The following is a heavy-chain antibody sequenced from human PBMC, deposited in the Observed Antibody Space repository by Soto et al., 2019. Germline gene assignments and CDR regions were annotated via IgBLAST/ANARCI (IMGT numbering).Heavy chain of an antibody. D-gene: IGHD1-26*01. J-gene: IGHJ5*02. CDR1: GYTFTSYG. CDR2: ISAYNGNT. V-gene: IGHV1-18*01. Sequence: GASVKVSGKASGYTFTSYGRSCVRQDTRQGRERMGWISAYNGNTNYAQKLQGRVTMTTDTSTSTAYMELRSLRSDDTSVYYCARASGSSYWFDPWGQGTLVTVSS. CDR3: ARASGSSYWFDP.